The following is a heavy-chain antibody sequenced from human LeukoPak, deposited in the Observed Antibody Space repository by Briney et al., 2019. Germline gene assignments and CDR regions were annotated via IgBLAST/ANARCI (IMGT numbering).Heavy chain of an antibody. D-gene: IGHD3-3*01. Sequence: GGTLRLSCAASGLTFTTYALHWVRQAPDKALESVTVISYDGSNEYYADSVKGRLTISRDNYKNTLYLQINSLRAEDTAVYYCARGGHITIFGVLIDYWGQGTLVTVSS. J-gene: IGHJ4*02. CDR2: ISYDGSNE. CDR3: ARGGHITIFGVLIDY. CDR1: GLTFTTYA. V-gene: IGHV3-30*04.